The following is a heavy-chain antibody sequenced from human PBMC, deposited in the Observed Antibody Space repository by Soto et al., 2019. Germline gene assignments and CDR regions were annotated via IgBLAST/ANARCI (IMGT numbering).Heavy chain of an antibody. J-gene: IGHJ4*02. D-gene: IGHD3-10*01. V-gene: IGHV1-69*08. CDR1: GGTFSSYT. CDR3: ARESRGGRG. Sequence: QVQLVQSGAEVKKPGSSVKVSCKASGGTFSSYTISWVRQAPGQGLEWMGRIIPILGIANYAQKFQGRVTXXADKATSTAYMELSSLRSEDTAVYYCARESRGGRGWGQGTLVTVSS. CDR2: IIPILGIA.